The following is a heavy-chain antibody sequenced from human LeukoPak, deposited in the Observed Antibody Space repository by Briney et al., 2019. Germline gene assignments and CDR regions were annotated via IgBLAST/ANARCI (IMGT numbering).Heavy chain of an antibody. CDR2: ISAYNGNT. J-gene: IGHJ5*02. V-gene: IGHV1-18*01. Sequence: ASVKVSCKASGYTFTSYGISWVRQAPGQGLEWMGWISAYNGNTNYAQKLQGRVTMTTDTSTSTAYMELSRLRSDDTAVYYCARVFGRQQLEWFDPWAREPWSPSPQ. CDR3: ARVFGRQQLEWFDP. CDR1: GYTFTSYG. D-gene: IGHD6-13*01.